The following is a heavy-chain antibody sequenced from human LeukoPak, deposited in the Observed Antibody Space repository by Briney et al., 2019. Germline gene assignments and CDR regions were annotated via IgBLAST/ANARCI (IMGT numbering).Heavy chain of an antibody. CDR3: ARESGTIFGVVIFRGWFDP. J-gene: IGHJ5*02. V-gene: IGHV1-18*01. Sequence: ASVKVSCKASGYTFTNYGISWVRQAPGQGLEWMGWISAYNGNTNYAQKLQGRVTMTTDTSTSTAYMELRSLRSDDTAVYYCARESGTIFGVVIFRGWFDPWGQGTLVTVSS. CDR2: ISAYNGNT. CDR1: GYTFTNYG. D-gene: IGHD3-3*01.